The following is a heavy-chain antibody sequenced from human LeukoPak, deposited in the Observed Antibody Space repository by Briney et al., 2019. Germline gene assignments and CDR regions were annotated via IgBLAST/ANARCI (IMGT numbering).Heavy chain of an antibody. CDR3: TRGHWGLQS. CDR1: GASVTDYY. J-gene: IGHJ5*02. D-gene: IGHD7-27*01. Sequence: PSETLSLTCTVSGASVTDYYWSWIRQSPGKGLEWISYIHHSGNSDYNPSLRSRVTTSLDTSKNQFSLNLISVTAADTVVYYRTRGHWGLQSWSQGTLVTVSS. CDR2: IHHSGNS. V-gene: IGHV4-59*02.